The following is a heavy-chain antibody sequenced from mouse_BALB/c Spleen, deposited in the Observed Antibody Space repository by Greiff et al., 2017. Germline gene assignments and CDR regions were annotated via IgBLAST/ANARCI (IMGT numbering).Heavy chain of an antibody. D-gene: IGHD2-14*01. CDR3: ARGRDDLYYYAMDY. CDR1: GFTFSSFG. Sequence: EVQLVESGGGLAQPGGSRKLSCAASGFTFSSFGMHWVRQAPEKGLEWVAYISSGSSTIYYADTVKGRFTISRDNPKHTLFLQMTSLRSEDTAMYYCARGRDDLYYYAMDYWGQGTSVTVSA. J-gene: IGHJ4*01. V-gene: IGHV5-17*02. CDR2: ISSGSSTI.